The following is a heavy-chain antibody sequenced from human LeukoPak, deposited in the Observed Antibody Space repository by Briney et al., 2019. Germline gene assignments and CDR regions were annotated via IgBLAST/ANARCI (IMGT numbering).Heavy chain of an antibody. J-gene: IGHJ4*02. CDR1: GGSISIYY. CDR3: ARSYYDFWSGYYTGLLTFDY. Sequence: SETLSLTCTVSGGSISIYYWSWIRQPPGKGLEWIGYIYYSGSTNYNPSLKSRVTISVDTSKNQFSLKLSSVTAADTAVYYCARSYYDFWSGYYTGLLTFDYWGQGTLLTVSS. CDR2: IYYSGST. V-gene: IGHV4-59*08. D-gene: IGHD3-3*01.